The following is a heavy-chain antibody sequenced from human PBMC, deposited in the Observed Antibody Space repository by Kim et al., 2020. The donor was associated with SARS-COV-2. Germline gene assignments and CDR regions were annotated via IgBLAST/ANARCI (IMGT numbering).Heavy chain of an antibody. CDR1: GYTFTSYG. CDR3: ARDYDFWSGYYTNWFDP. V-gene: IGHV1-18*01. D-gene: IGHD3-3*01. J-gene: IGHJ5*02. CDR2: ISAYNGNT. Sequence: ASVKVSCKASGYTFTSYGISWVRQAPGQGLEWMGWISAYNGNTNYAQKLQGRVTMTTDTSTSTAYMELRSLRSDDTAVYYCARDYDFWSGYYTNWFDPWGQGTLVTVSS.